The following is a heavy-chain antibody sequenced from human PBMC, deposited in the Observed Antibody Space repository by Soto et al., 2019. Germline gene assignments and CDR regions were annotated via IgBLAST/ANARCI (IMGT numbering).Heavy chain of an antibody. J-gene: IGHJ6*02. V-gene: IGHV3-30-3*01. Sequence: GGSLRLSCAASGFTFSSYAMHWVRQAPGKGLEWVAVISYDGSNKYYADSVKGRFTISRDNSKNTLYLQMNSLRAEDTAVYYCARDLVVVVPAATNYYYYYYGMDVWGQGTTVTVS. CDR1: GFTFSSYA. D-gene: IGHD2-2*01. CDR2: ISYDGSNK. CDR3: ARDLVVVVPAATNYYYYYYGMDV.